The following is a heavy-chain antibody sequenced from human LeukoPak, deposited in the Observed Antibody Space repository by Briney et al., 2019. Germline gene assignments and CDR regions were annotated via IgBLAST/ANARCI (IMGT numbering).Heavy chain of an antibody. CDR1: GFTFSDYY. Sequence: GGSLRLSCAASGFTFSDYYMDWVRQAPGKGLEWVGRIRNKANIYTTEYAASVKGRFTISRDDSKNSLYLQMNSLKTENTAVYYCARAPNSGTLGEDYWGQGTLVTVSS. D-gene: IGHD1-26*01. V-gene: IGHV3-72*01. CDR3: ARAPNSGTLGEDY. J-gene: IGHJ4*02. CDR2: IRNKANIYTT.